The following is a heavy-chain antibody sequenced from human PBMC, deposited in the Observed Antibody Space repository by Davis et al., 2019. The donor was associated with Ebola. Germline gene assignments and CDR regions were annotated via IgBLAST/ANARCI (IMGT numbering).Heavy chain of an antibody. V-gene: IGHV3-30*18. Sequence: GESLKISCAASGFTFSSYGMHWVRQAPGKGLEWVAVISYDGSNKYYADSVKGRFTISRDNSKNTLYLQMNSLRAEDTAVYYCAKDRGIAARYYYYYMDVWGKGTTVTVSS. CDR1: GFTFSSYG. CDR3: AKDRGIAARYYYYYMDV. CDR2: ISYDGSNK. D-gene: IGHD6-6*01. J-gene: IGHJ6*03.